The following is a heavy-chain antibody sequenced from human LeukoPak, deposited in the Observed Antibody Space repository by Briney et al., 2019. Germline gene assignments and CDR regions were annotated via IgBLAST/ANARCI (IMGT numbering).Heavy chain of an antibody. D-gene: IGHD3-10*01. CDR2: IYYSGST. V-gene: IGHV4-61*01. CDR1: GGSVSSGSYY. Sequence: SETLSLTCTVSGGSVSSGSYYWSWIRQPPGTGLEWIGYIYYSGSTNYNPSLKSRVTISVDTSKNQFSLKLSSVTAADTAVYYCARDTMVRGVNHDAFDIWGQGTMVTVSS. J-gene: IGHJ3*02. CDR3: ARDTMVRGVNHDAFDI.